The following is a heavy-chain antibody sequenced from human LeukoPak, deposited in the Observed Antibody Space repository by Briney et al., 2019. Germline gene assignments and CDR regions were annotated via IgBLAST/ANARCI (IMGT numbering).Heavy chain of an antibody. CDR2: ISSSSSTK. V-gene: IGHV3-48*04. CDR3: ARDRDVDYGNDGFDI. D-gene: IGHD4/OR15-4a*01. Sequence: GGSLRLSCAASGFTFSSYSMNWVRQAPGKGLEWVSYISSSSSTKYYADSVKGRFTISRDNAKNSLYLQMNSLGAEDTAVYHCARDRDVDYGNDGFDIWGQGTTVTVSS. CDR1: GFTFSSYS. J-gene: IGHJ3*02.